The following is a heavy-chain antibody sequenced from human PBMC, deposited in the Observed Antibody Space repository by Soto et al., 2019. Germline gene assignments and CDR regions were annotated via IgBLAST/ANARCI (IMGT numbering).Heavy chain of an antibody. V-gene: IGHV1-69*13. D-gene: IGHD6-19*01. CDR2: IIPIFGTA. Sequence: SVKVSCKASGGTFSSYAVSWVRQAPGQGLEWMGGIIPIFGTANYAQKFQGRVTITADESTSTAYMELSSLRSEDTAVYYCARGAAVAGSNYYYGMDVWGQGTTVTVSS. CDR1: GGTFSSYA. CDR3: ARGAAVAGSNYYYGMDV. J-gene: IGHJ6*02.